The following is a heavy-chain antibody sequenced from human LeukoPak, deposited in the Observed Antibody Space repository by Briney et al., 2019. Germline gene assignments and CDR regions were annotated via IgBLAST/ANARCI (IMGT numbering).Heavy chain of an antibody. CDR1: AYTFTGYY. Sequence: ASVKVSCKASAYTFTGYYMHWVRQAPGQGLEWMGWINPNTGGTNYAQRFQGRVTMTRDTSINTAYMELSRLRSDDTAVYYRAREPRDSSGWDYWGQGAPVTVSS. V-gene: IGHV1-2*02. J-gene: IGHJ4*02. D-gene: IGHD6-19*01. CDR2: INPNTGGT. CDR3: AREPRDSSGWDY.